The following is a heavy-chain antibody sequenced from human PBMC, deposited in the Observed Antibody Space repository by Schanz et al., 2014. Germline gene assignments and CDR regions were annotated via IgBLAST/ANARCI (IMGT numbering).Heavy chain of an antibody. V-gene: IGHV4-61*02. D-gene: IGHD1-1*01. J-gene: IGHJ2*01. Sequence: QVQLQESGPGLVKPSQTLSLTCTVSGGSIRSGTYYWSWIRQPAGKALEWVGRVFPNGITNYNPSLKSRVPISLGTSKNQSSLTLASRTAADTAVYYCARDTTWRLDLWGRGTLVTVSS. CDR3: ARDTTWRLDL. CDR2: VFPNGIT. CDR1: GGSIRSGTYY.